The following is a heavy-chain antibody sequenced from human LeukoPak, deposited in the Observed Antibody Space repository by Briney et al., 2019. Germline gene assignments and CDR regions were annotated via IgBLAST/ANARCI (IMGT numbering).Heavy chain of an antibody. Sequence: SETLSLTCAVYGGSFSGYYWSWVRQPPGKGLEWIGEIDHSGSTNYNPSLKSRVTISVDTSKNQFSLKLSSVTAADTAVYYCARGRPAYYDSSGYYYHWGQGTLVTVSS. D-gene: IGHD3-22*01. V-gene: IGHV4-34*01. CDR3: ARGRPAYYDSSGYYYH. CDR2: IDHSGST. J-gene: IGHJ5*02. CDR1: GGSFSGYY.